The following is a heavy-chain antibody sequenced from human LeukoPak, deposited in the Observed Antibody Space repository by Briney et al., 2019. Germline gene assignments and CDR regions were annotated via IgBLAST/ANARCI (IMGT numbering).Heavy chain of an antibody. J-gene: IGHJ4*02. Sequence: GGSLRLSCAASGFTFSTYGMHWVRQAPGKGLEWVAFIRYDGNTEYYADSVKGRFTISRDNSKNTLYLQMDSLRAEDTGVYYCATLSVPLVVITAGGFDYSGEGDLLTVSS. CDR2: IRYDGNTE. V-gene: IGHV3-30*02. CDR1: GFTFSTYG. D-gene: IGHD3-22*01. CDR3: ATLSVPLVVITAGGFDY.